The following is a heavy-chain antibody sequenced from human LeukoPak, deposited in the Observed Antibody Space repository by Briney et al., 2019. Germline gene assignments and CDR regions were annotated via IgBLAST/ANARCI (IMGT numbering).Heavy chain of an antibody. V-gene: IGHV4-34*01. D-gene: IGHD3-10*01. J-gene: IGHJ4*02. Sequence: PSETLSLTCAVYGGSFSGYYWSWIRQPPGKGLEWIGSIYYSGSTYYNPSLKSRVTISVDTSKNQFSLKLSSVTAADTAVYYCASGNPYHYYGSGSYDGCVYWGQGTLVTVSS. CDR3: ASGNPYHYYGSGSYDGCVY. CDR2: IYYSGST. CDR1: GGSFSGYY.